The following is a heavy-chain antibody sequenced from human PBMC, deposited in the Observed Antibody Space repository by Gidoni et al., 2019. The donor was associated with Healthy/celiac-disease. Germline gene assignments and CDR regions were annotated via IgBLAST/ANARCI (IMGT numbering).Heavy chain of an antibody. CDR3: ARTKRSSRAYGMDV. CDR1: GFTFSSYA. J-gene: IGHJ6*02. V-gene: IGHV3-30*01. CDR2: ISYDGSNK. Sequence: QVQLVESGGGVVQPGRSLRLSCAASGFTFSSYAMHWVRQAPGKGLEWVAVISYDGSNKYYADSVKGRFTIARDNSKNTLYLQMNSLRAEDTAVYYCARTKRSSRAYGMDVWGQGTTVTVSS. D-gene: IGHD3-10*01.